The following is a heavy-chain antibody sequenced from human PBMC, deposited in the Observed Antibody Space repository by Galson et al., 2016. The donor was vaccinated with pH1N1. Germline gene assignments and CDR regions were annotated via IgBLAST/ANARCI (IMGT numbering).Heavy chain of an antibody. Sequence: PALVKPTQTLRLTCTLSGFSLNTDAVGVGWIRQPPGKALEWLALIFWTDAKYYRPSLKNRFTITKGASENHVVLTMNNMEPVDTVTYYCAYREYGDLVCSLDHWGQGTLVTVSS. V-gene: IGHV2-5*01. CDR2: IFWTDAK. CDR1: GFSLNTDAVG. D-gene: IGHD2-21*02. CDR3: AYREYGDLVCSLDH. J-gene: IGHJ4*02.